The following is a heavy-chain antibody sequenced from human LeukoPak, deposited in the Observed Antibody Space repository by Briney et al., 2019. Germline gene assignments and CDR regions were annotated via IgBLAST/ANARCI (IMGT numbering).Heavy chain of an antibody. J-gene: IGHJ3*02. CDR3: ARGQSDAFDI. Sequence: SETLSLTCTVSGGSIGSGDYYCSWIRQPPGKGLEWIGYIYDSGSAYYNPSLKSRVTISVDTSKNQLSLKLSPVTAADTAVYYCARGQSDAFDIWGQGTMVTVSS. CDR1: GGSIGSGDYY. CDR2: IYDSGSA. V-gene: IGHV4-30-4*01.